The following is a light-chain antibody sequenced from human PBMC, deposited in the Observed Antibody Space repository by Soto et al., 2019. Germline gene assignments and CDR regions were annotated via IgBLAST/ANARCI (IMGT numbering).Light chain of an antibody. V-gene: IGLV2-23*01. CDR3: SSYAGSTTFYV. CDR1: TSDVGTFGL. Sequence: QSALTQPASVSGSPGQSITISCSGTTSDVGTFGLVSWFQQHPGKAPKLMIYEGSKRPAGVSKRFSGSKSGDTASLTISGLQAEDEDDYCCSSYAGSTTFYVFGTGTKVTVL. CDR2: EGS. J-gene: IGLJ1*01.